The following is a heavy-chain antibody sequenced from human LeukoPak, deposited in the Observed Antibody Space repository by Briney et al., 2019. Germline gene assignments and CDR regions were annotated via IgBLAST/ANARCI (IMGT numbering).Heavy chain of an antibody. V-gene: IGHV4-59*01. Sequence: SETLSLTCTVSGGSISSYYWSWIRQSPEKGLEWIGNIHYSGSTDQNPSLKSRVTISVDTSKNQFSLKLSSVTAADTAVYYCARFKRADGWSYFDYWGQGTLVTVSS. CDR1: GGSISSYY. J-gene: IGHJ4*02. D-gene: IGHD6-19*01. CDR2: IHYSGST. CDR3: ARFKRADGWSYFDY.